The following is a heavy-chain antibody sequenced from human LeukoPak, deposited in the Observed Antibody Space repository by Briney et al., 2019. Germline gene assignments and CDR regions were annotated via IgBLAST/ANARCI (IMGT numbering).Heavy chain of an antibody. CDR1: GFTFSSYW. CDR3: ARSAFPADY. V-gene: IGHV3-7*01. D-gene: IGHD2/OR15-2a*01. Sequence: PGGSLRLSCTASGFTFSSYWMTWVRQAPGEGLEWVANIKHDAREKYYVDSVKGRFTISRDNAKNSLYLQINSLRAEDTALYYCARSAFPADYWGQGTLVTVSS. CDR2: IKHDAREK. J-gene: IGHJ4*02.